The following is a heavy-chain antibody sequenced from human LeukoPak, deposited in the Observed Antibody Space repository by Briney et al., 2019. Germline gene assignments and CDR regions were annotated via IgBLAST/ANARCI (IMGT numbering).Heavy chain of an antibody. CDR3: ARGEGYCSGGSCSHDAFDI. J-gene: IGHJ3*02. D-gene: IGHD2-15*01. V-gene: IGHV4-39*07. CDR1: GGSISSSSYY. Sequence: SETLSLTCTVSGGSISSSSYYWDWIRQPPGKGLEWMGNIYYSGSTYYNPSLKSRVTISVDTSKNQFSLKLSSVTAADTAVYYCARGEGYCSGGSCSHDAFDIWGQGTMVTVSS. CDR2: IYYSGST.